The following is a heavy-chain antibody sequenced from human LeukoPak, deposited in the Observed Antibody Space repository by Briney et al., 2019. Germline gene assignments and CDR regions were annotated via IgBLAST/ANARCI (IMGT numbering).Heavy chain of an antibody. CDR2: IKGDGSST. V-gene: IGHV3-74*01. D-gene: IGHD1-26*01. J-gene: IGHJ4*02. CDR3: VRDGVGAPPFEY. CDR1: GFTFSSNW. Sequence: GGSLRLSCAASGFTFSSNWMHWVRQAPGKGLVWVSRIKGDGSSTSYADSVKGRFTISRDNAKNTLFLQMNSLRAEDTAVYYCVRDGVGAPPFEYWGQGALVPVSS.